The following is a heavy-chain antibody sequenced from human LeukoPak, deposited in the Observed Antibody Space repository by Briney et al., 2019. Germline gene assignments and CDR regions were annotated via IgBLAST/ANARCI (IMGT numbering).Heavy chain of an antibody. CDR3: ARDRGGGHMDV. CDR2: IGTTGDT. D-gene: IGHD2-15*01. V-gene: IGHV3-13*01. Sequence: GGSLRLSCAASGFTFTIYDMHWVRHATGKGLEWVSAIGTTGDTYYPGSVKGRFPISRENPKHSLYLQKNSLRGGDTAVYYCARDRGGGHMDVWGKGTTVTISS. J-gene: IGHJ6*03. CDR1: GFTFTIYD.